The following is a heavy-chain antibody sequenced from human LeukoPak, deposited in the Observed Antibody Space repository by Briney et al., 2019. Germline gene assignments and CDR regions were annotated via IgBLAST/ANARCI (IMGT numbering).Heavy chain of an antibody. CDR3: AKAGYGSGSYYNWFDP. V-gene: IGHV3-23*01. D-gene: IGHD3-10*01. Sequence: GGSLLLYCAASGFTFRRYAMSWVRPAPGEGLEWVSDLRGRGGSIYYADSVKGRFTISRDNSKNTLYLQMNSLRGGDTAVYYCAKAGYGSGSYYNWFDPWGQGTLVTVSS. CDR2: LRGRGGSI. CDR1: GFTFRRYA. J-gene: IGHJ5*02.